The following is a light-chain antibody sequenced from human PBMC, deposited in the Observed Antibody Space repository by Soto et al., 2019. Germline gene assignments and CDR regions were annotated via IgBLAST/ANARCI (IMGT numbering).Light chain of an antibody. V-gene: IGKV3-20*01. CDR3: QQDGVSMFT. CDR2: GAS. Sequence: DIVLTQSPGTLSLSPGERATLSCRASQTVRDGYLAWYQQKPGQAPRLFIYGASARATGIPDRFSGSGSGTDVTLTISGLEPEDFAVYYCQQDGVSMFTLGQGAKLEIK. CDR1: QTVRDGY. J-gene: IGKJ2*01.